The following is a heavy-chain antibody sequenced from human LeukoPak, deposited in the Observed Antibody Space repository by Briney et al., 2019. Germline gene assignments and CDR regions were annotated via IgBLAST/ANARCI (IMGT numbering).Heavy chain of an antibody. CDR3: ATRQGDGLDY. D-gene: IGHD3-16*01. CDR2: IYYSGST. CDR1: GGSISSYY. V-gene: IGHV4-59*01. J-gene: IGHJ4*02. Sequence: SETLSLTCTVSGGSISSYYWSWIRQPPGKGLEWIGYIYYSGSTNYNPSLKSRVTISVDTSKNQFSLKLSSVTAADTAVYYCATRQGDGLDYWGQGTLVTVSS.